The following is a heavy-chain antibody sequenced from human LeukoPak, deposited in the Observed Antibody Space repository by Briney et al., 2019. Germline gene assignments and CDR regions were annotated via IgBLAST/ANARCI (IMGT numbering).Heavy chain of an antibody. CDR1: GFTFGDHI. CDR2: VSGSGSTV. V-gene: IGHV3-48*01. Sequence: GGSLRLSCAGSGFTFGDHIMNWVRQLPGKRLEWVAYVSGSGSTVYYADSVKGRFTVSRDNGKSSLYLQMNSLRVEDTALYYCVRQFASWGQGTLVTVSS. CDR3: VRQFAS. J-gene: IGHJ4*02.